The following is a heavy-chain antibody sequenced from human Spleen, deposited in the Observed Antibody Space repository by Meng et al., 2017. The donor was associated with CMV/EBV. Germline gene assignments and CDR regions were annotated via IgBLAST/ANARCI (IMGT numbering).Heavy chain of an antibody. Sequence: EVSCMTSGNTFNDYYIHWVRQAPGQGLEWMGWINPTSGVTKSAQNLQGRVTMTTDTSISTAYMELSRLRSDDTAVYYCARKQEIVVLPAAVERDYWGQGTLVTVSS. CDR1: GNTFNDYY. D-gene: IGHD2-2*01. CDR2: INPTSGVT. CDR3: ARKQEIVVLPAAVERDY. V-gene: IGHV1-2*02. J-gene: IGHJ4*02.